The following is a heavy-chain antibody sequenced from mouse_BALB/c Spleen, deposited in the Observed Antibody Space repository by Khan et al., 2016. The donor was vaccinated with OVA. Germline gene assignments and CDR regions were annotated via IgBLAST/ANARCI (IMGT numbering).Heavy chain of an antibody. CDR2: INPYNDGP. CDR3: ARDSGRSFWFAY. J-gene: IGHJ3*01. Sequence: VQLQQPGPELVKPGASVKMSGKASGYTFTNYIIHWVNPKPGQGLEWIGYINPYNDGPKYNEKFKGKATLTSDKSSSTASMELSGLTSEDSAVYYCARDSGRSFWFAYWGPGTLVTVSA. V-gene: IGHV1S136*01. CDR1: GYTFTNYI. D-gene: IGHD6-1*01.